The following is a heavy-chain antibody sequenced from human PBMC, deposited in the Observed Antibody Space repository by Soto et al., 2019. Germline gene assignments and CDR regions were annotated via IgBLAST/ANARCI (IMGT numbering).Heavy chain of an antibody. CDR3: ASEGNSYGSAGMFD. J-gene: IGHJ4*02. V-gene: IGHV1-46*01. CDR1: GYTFTKYY. D-gene: IGHD5-18*01. Sequence: QVQLVQSGAEVKEPGASLKVSCKASGYTFTKYYLHWVRQGPGLGLEWMGLINPSVGTTSYAQKFQGRVTMTRDTSTSTVYMEMSSLTSDDTVVYYCASEGNSYGSAGMFDWGQGTLVTVSS. CDR2: INPSVGTT.